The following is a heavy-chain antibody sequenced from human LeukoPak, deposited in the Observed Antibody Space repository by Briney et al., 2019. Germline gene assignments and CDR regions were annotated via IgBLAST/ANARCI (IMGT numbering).Heavy chain of an antibody. CDR1: GGTFSSYA. D-gene: IGHD2-15*01. J-gene: IGHJ4*02. V-gene: IGHV1-69*05. CDR3: ARGRYGSGGSCYSDY. CDR2: IIPIFGTA. Sequence: ASVKVSCKASGGTFSSYAISWVRQAPGQGLEWMGRIIPIFGTANYAQKFQGRVTITTDESTSTAYMELSSLKSEDTAVYYCARGRYGSGGSCYSDYWGQGTLVTVSS.